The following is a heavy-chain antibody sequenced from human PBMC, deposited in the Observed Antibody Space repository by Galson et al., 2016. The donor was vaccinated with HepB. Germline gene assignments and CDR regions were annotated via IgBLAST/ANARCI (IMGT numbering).Heavy chain of an antibody. Sequence: SGGTFSGYTLSWVRQAPGQGLEWMGGIIPVFHTVNYAQRFQGRVTITADKSTNTAYMELSSLRSEDTALYYCARGARCSGASCYLPFEHWGQGTLVTVSS. CDR1: GGTFSGYT. V-gene: IGHV1-69*06. D-gene: IGHD2-15*01. CDR3: ARGARCSGASCYLPFEH. CDR2: IIPVFHTV. J-gene: IGHJ1*01.